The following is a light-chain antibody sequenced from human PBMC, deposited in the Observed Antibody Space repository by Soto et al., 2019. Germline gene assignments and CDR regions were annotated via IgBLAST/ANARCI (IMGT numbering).Light chain of an antibody. J-gene: IGKJ1*01. Sequence: DIQMTQSPFTLSASVGDRVTITCRASQSVSTRLAWHQQKPGKAPKVLIYDASNLETGVPSRFSGSGSGRVFTLTISSLQPDDFATYYCQQYNSYPWTFGQGTKVEIK. CDR1: QSVSTR. V-gene: IGKV1-5*01. CDR2: DAS. CDR3: QQYNSYPWT.